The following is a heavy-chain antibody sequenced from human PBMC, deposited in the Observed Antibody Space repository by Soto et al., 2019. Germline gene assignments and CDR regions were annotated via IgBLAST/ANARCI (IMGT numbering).Heavy chain of an antibody. CDR2: ISAYNGNT. V-gene: IGHV1-18*01. D-gene: IGHD3-22*01. CDR1: GYTFTSYG. CDR3: ARDYHYYDSSGYYGGGHAFDI. J-gene: IGHJ3*02. Sequence: GASVKVSCKASGYTFTSYGISWVRQAPGQGLEWMGWISAYNGNTNYAQKLQGRVTMTTDTSTSTAYMELRSLRSDDTAVYYCARDYHYYDSSGYYGGGHAFDIWGQGTMVTVSS.